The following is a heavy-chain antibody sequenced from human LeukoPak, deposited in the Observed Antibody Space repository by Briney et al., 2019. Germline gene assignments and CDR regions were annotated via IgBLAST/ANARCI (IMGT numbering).Heavy chain of an antibody. V-gene: IGHV4-59*01. Sequence: SETLSLTCTVSGGSISSYYWSWIRQPPGKGLEWIGYIYYSGSTNYNPSLESRVTISVDTSKNQFSLKLTSVTAADTAVYYCARGVGGFAVANGGDWGQGILVTVSS. J-gene: IGHJ4*02. CDR2: IYYSGST. CDR1: GGSISSYY. D-gene: IGHD3-16*01. CDR3: ARGVGGFAVANGGD.